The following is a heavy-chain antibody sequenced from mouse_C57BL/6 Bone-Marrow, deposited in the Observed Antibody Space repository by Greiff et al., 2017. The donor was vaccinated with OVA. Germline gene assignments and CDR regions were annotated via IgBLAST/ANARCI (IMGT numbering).Heavy chain of an antibody. J-gene: IGHJ2*01. CDR3: AIPMVTHY. Sequence: QVQLQQPGAELVKPGASVKVSCKASGYPFTSYWMHWVKQRPGQGLEWIGRIHPSDSDTNYNQKFKGTATLTVDTSSRTAYMQLSILTSEDAAVYYCAIPMVTHYWCQGTTLTVSS. D-gene: IGHD2-2*01. CDR1: GYPFTSYW. CDR2: IHPSDSDT. V-gene: IGHV1-74*01.